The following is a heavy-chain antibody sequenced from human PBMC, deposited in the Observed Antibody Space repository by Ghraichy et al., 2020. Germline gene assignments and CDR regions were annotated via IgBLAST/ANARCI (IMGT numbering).Heavy chain of an antibody. Sequence: GGSLRLSCAASGFTFSTYGMNWVRQAPGKGLEWVSYISSGSDSMYYADSVKGRFTISRDNARNSLYLQMNSLRAEDTAVYDCARATRDGYDYRGQGTLVTVSS. J-gene: IGHJ4*02. CDR2: ISSGSDSM. CDR3: ARATRDGYDY. D-gene: IGHD5-24*01. V-gene: IGHV3-48*01. CDR1: GFTFSTYG.